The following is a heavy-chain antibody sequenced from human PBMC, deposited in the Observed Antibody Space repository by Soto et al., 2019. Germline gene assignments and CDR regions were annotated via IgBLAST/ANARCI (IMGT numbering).Heavy chain of an antibody. D-gene: IGHD3-10*01. CDR2: ISWDGGST. CDR3: AKSRTMVRGVIQLRYYYGMDV. J-gene: IGHJ6*02. V-gene: IGHV3-43D*04. CDR1: GFTFDDYA. Sequence: LRLSCAASGFTFDDYAMHWVRQAPGKGLEWVSLISWDGGSTYYADSVKGRFTISRDNSKNSLYLQMNSLRAEDTALYYCAKSRTMVRGVIQLRYYYGMDVWGQGTTVTVSS.